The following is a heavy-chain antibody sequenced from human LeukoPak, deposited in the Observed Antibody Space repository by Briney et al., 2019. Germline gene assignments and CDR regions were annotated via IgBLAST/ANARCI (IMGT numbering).Heavy chain of an antibody. CDR3: AKDWVDSSHDAFDI. V-gene: IGHV3-30*18. CDR2: ISYDGSNK. J-gene: IGHJ3*02. CDR1: GFTFSSYG. Sequence: PGGSLRLSCAASGFTFSSYGMHWVRQAPGKGLEWVAVISYDGSNKYYADSVKGRFTISRDNSKNTLYLQMNSLRAEDTAVYYCAKDWVDSSHDAFDIWGQGTMVTVYS. D-gene: IGHD3-22*01.